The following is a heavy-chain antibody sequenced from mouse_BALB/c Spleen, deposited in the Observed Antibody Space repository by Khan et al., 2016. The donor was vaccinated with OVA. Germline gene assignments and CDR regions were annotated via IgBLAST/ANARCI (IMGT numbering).Heavy chain of an antibody. CDR2: INTYTGEP. J-gene: IGHJ4*01. CDR3: ARRGDYRLSFSYYGMDY. Sequence: QIQLVQSGPDLKKPGETVKISCKASGYIFTNYGMNWVKQAPGKGLKWMGWINTYTGEPTYTDDFKGRFAFSLETSGSTAYLQINNLKNEDMATYFCARRGDYRLSFSYYGMDYWGQGTSVTVSS. V-gene: IGHV9-1*02. CDR1: GYIFTNYG. D-gene: IGHD2-14*01.